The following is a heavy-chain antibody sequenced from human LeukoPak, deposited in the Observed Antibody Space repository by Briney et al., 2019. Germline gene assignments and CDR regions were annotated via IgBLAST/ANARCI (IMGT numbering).Heavy chain of an antibody. CDR2: IYPGGSDT. D-gene: IGHD2-15*01. J-gene: IGHJ4*02. Sequence: GESLKISCLGSGYNFTNYWIAWVRQIPGKGLEWMGNIYPGGSDTTYSPSFQGQVTISADKSINTAYLQWSSLKASDTAIYYCVGYSTSGADWGQGSLVTVSS. V-gene: IGHV5-51*01. CDR1: GYNFTNYW. CDR3: VGYSTSGAD.